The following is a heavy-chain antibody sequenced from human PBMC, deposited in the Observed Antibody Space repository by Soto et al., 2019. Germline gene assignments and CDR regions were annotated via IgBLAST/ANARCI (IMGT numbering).Heavy chain of an antibody. V-gene: IGHV3-11*06. J-gene: IGHJ6*02. Sequence: QVQLVESGGGLVKPGGSLRLSCAASGFTFSDYYMSWIRQAPGKGVEWVSYISSSSSYTNYADSVKGRFTISSDNAKNSLYLQMNSLRAEDTAVYYCARPVFNWNYYYYGMDVWGQGTTVTVSS. CDR2: ISSSSSYT. CDR3: ARPVFNWNYYYYGMDV. CDR1: GFTFSDYY. D-gene: IGHD1-20*01.